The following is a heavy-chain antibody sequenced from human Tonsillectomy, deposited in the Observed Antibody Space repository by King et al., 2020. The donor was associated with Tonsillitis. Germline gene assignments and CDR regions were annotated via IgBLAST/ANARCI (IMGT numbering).Heavy chain of an antibody. D-gene: IGHD3-9*01. V-gene: IGHV4-4*07. J-gene: IGHJ4*02. Sequence: QLQESGPGLVKPSETLSLTCTVSGGSISSYYWSWIRQPAGKGLEWIGRIYSSGSTNYNPSLKGRVTMSVDTSKNQFSLKLSSVTAADTAVYYCARVRYNILTGYHFDYWGQGTLVTVSS. CDR3: ARVRYNILTGYHFDY. CDR2: IYSSGST. CDR1: GGSISSYY.